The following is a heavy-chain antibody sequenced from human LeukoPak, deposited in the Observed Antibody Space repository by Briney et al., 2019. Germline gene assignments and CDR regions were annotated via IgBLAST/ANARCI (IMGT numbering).Heavy chain of an antibody. D-gene: IGHD4/OR15-4a*01. J-gene: IGHJ4*02. V-gene: IGHV4-34*01. CDR3: AKGRYGANSGTFDY. Sequence: SETLSLTCAVYGGSFSGYYWSWIRQPPGKGLEWIGEINHSGSTNYNPSLKSRVTISVDTSKNQFSLKLSSVTAADTAVYYCAKGRYGANSGTFDYWGQGTLVTVSS. CDR1: GGSFSGYY. CDR2: INHSGST.